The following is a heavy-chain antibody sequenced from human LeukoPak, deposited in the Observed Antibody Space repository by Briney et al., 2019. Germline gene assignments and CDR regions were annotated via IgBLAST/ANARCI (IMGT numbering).Heavy chain of an antibody. CDR2: ISSSSSYI. CDR3: AKDPYSGSYYYYYMDV. CDR1: GFTFSSYS. Sequence: PGGSLRLSCAASGFTFSSYSMNWVRQAPGKGLEWVSSISSSSSYIYYADSVKGRFTISRDNSKNTLYLQMNSLRAEDTAVYYCAKDPYSGSYYYYYMDVWGKGTTVTVSS. V-gene: IGHV3-21*04. D-gene: IGHD1-26*01. J-gene: IGHJ6*03.